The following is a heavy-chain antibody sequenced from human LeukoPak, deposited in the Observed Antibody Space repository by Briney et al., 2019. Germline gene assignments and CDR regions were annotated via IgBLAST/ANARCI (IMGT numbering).Heavy chain of an antibody. CDR2: IYYSGKT. CDR1: GGSISSSSYY. D-gene: IGHD2-21*02. Sequence: PSETLSLTCTVSGGSISSSSYYWGWIRQPPGQGLEWIGSIYYSGKTYYNSSLKSRVTISVDTSKNQFSLKLSSVTAADTAVFYCARHRDCGGDRFQRAFDIWGQGTMVTVSA. V-gene: IGHV4-39*01. CDR3: ARHRDCGGDRFQRAFDI. J-gene: IGHJ3*02.